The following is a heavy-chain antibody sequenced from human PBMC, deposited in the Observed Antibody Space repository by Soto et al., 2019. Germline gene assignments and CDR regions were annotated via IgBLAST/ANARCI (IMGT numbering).Heavy chain of an antibody. V-gene: IGHV3-49*04. CDR1: GFTFGDYA. J-gene: IGHJ3*02. CDR3: TRDVRQYVTDAFDI. D-gene: IGHD2-21*02. Sequence: SLRLSCTASGFTFGDYAMSWVRQAPGKGLEWVGFIRSKAYGGTTEYAASVKGRFTISRDDSKSIAYLQMNSLKTEDTAVYYCTRDVRQYVTDAFDIWGQGTMVTVSS. CDR2: IRSKAYGGTT.